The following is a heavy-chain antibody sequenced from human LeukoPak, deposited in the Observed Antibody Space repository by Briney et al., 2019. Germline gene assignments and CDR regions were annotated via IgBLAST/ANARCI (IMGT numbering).Heavy chain of an antibody. CDR2: IYYSGNT. CDR1: GGSISRSSYY. CDR3: ARPHPLVGPAAYFHDAFDI. Sequence: SETLSLTCTVSGGSISRSSYYWGWIRQPPGKGLEWIGSIYYSGNTYYNPSLKSRVTISVDTSKNQFSLKLSSVTAADTAVYYCARPHPLVGPAAYFHDAFDIWGQGTMVTVSS. J-gene: IGHJ3*02. D-gene: IGHD2-2*01. V-gene: IGHV4-39*01.